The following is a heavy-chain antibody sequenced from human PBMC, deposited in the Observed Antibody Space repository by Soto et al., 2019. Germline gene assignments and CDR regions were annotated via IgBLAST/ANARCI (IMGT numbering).Heavy chain of an antibody. V-gene: IGHV3-23*01. CDR1: GFTFSSYA. CDR2: ISGSGGST. D-gene: IGHD3-22*01. CDR3: ARDERSRYYYDSSGYPLDY. Sequence: GGSLRLSCAASGFTFSSYAMSWVRQAPGKGLEWVSAISGSGGSTYYADSVKGRFTISRDNSKNTLYLQMNSLRAEDTAVYYCARDERSRYYYDSSGYPLDYWGQGTLVTVSS. J-gene: IGHJ4*02.